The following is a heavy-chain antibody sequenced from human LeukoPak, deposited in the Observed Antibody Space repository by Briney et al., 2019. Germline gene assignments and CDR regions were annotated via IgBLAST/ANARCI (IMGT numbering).Heavy chain of an antibody. CDR1: GFTFSTYS. D-gene: IGHD6-19*01. V-gene: IGHV3-21*01. CDR2: IASSSRYI. Sequence: GGSLRLSCSASGFTFSTYSMNWVRQAPGKGLEWVSFIASSSRYIYYADSVKGRFTTSRDNAENSLYLQMNSLRAEDTAVYYCARDLRGYSYDSSGWYLDAWGQGTLVTVSS. CDR3: ARDLRGYSYDSSGWYLDA. J-gene: IGHJ4*02.